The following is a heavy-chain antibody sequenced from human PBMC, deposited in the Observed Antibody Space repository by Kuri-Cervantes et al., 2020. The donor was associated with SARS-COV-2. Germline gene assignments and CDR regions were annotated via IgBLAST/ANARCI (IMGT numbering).Heavy chain of an antibody. CDR1: GYTFTGYY. Sequence: ASVKVSCKASGYTFTGYYMHWVRQAPGQGLEWMGWINPNSGGTNYAQKFQGWVTMTRDTSISTAYMALSRLRSDDTAVYYCARASVRGIIITYHSYGMDVWGQGTTVTVSS. CDR2: INPNSGGT. J-gene: IGHJ6*02. D-gene: IGHD3-10*01. CDR3: ARASVRGIIITYHSYGMDV. V-gene: IGHV1-2*04.